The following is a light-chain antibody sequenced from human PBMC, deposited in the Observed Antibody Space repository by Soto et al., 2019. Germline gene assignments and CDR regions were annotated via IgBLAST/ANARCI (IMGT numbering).Light chain of an antibody. Sequence: QSALTQPASVSGFPGQSITISCTGTKNDVGLYDYVSWYQQHPGEAPKLLIYGVTNRPSGVSNRFSGSKSGNTASLTISGLQAEDEADYYCCSYAGSSTLVFGGGTKLTVL. CDR3: CSYAGSSTLV. J-gene: IGLJ3*02. CDR2: GVT. V-gene: IGLV2-23*02. CDR1: KNDVGLYDY.